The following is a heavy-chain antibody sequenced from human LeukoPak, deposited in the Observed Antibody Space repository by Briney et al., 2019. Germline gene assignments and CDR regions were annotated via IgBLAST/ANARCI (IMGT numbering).Heavy chain of an antibody. J-gene: IGHJ4*02. V-gene: IGHV7-4-1*02. CDR3: AREAGFHLEWPPSLDY. Sequence: ASVKVSCKASGYSFTTYAINWVRQAPGQGLEWMGWINTNTGNPTYAQGFTGRFVFSLDTSVSTAYLQISSLKAEDTAVYYCAREAGFHLEWPPSLDYWGQGTLVTVSS. CDR2: INTNTGNP. D-gene: IGHD3-3*01. CDR1: GYSFTTYA.